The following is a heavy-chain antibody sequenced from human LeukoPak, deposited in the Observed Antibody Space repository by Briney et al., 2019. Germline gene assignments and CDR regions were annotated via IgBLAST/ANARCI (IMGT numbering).Heavy chain of an antibody. D-gene: IGHD3-10*02. CDR1: GGSISSYY. Sequence: SETLSLTCTVSGGSISSYYWSWIRQPPGKGLEWIGEINHSGSTNYNPSLKSRVTISVDTSKNQFSLKLSSVTAADTAVYYCARSGVRGVTNWFDPWGQGTLVTVSS. CDR3: ARSGVRGVTNWFDP. V-gene: IGHV4-34*01. CDR2: INHSGST. J-gene: IGHJ5*02.